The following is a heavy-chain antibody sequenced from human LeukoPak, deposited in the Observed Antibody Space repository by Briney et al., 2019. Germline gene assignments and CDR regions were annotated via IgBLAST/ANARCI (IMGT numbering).Heavy chain of an antibody. V-gene: IGHV4-34*01. CDR1: GGSFSGYY. D-gene: IGHD5-18*01. J-gene: IGHJ6*03. Sequence: PSETLSLTCAVYGGSFSGYYWSWIRQPPGKGLEWIGEINHSGSTNYNPSLKSRVTISVDTSKNQFSLKLSSVTAADTAVYYCARGSFTRRGGYSYGYYYYYYMDVWGKGTTVTVSS. CDR2: INHSGST. CDR3: ARGSFTRRGGYSYGYYYYYYMDV.